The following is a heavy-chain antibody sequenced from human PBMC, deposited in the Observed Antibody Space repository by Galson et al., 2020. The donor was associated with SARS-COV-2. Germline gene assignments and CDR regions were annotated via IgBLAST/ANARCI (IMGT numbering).Heavy chain of an antibody. Sequence: TGGSLRLSCAASGFTVSSNYMSWVRQAPGKGLEWVSVIYSGGSTYYADSVKGRFTISRDNSKNTLYLQMNSLRAEDTAVYYCAREESYYDSSGYHYYFDYWGQGTLVTVSS. CDR1: GFTVSSNY. CDR2: IYSGGST. V-gene: IGHV3-66*01. D-gene: IGHD3-22*01. CDR3: AREESYYDSSGYHYYFDY. J-gene: IGHJ4*02.